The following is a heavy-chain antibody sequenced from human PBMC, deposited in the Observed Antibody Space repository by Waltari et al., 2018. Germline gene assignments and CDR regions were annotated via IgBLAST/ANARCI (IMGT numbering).Heavy chain of an antibody. CDR3: ARRFGGPFDY. Sequence: QLQLQESGPGLAKPSETMSLTCTVSGGSLSMSSYYCGWIRQPPGKGLEWIGRIYYSGRTYYNPSLKSRVTIAVDTSKNQFSLKLSSVTAADTAVYYCARRFGGPFDYWGQGTLVTVSS. CDR2: IYYSGRT. J-gene: IGHJ4*02. V-gene: IGHV4-39*01. CDR1: GGSLSMSSYY. D-gene: IGHD2-15*01.